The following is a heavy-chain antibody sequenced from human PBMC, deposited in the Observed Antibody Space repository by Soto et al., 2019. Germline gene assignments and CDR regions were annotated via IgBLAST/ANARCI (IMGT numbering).Heavy chain of an antibody. J-gene: IGHJ5*02. CDR3: ARDIAAAGTLGSYNWFDP. Sequence: PSETLSLTCTVSGGSISSGGYYWSWIRQHPGKGLEWIGYIYYSGSTYYNPSLKSRVTISVDTSKNPFSLKLSSVTAADTAVYYCARDIAAAGTLGSYNWFDPWGQGNLVTVAS. V-gene: IGHV4-31*03. CDR2: IYYSGST. D-gene: IGHD6-13*01. CDR1: GGSISSGGYY.